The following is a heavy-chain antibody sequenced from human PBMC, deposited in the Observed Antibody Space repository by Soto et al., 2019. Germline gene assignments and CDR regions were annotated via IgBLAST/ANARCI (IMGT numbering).Heavy chain of an antibody. V-gene: IGHV4-61*08. D-gene: IGHD4-17*01. CDR2: IYYSGST. CDR1: GGSISSGGYY. Sequence: SETLSLTCTVSGGSISSGGYYWSWIRQHPGKGLEWIGYIYYSGSTNYNPSLKSRVTISVDTSKNQFSLKLSSVTAADTAVYYCARGAYGGTEYFDYWGQGTLVTVSS. CDR3: ARGAYGGTEYFDY. J-gene: IGHJ4*02.